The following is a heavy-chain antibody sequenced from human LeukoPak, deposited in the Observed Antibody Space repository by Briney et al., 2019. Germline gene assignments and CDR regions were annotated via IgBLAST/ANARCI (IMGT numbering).Heavy chain of an antibody. CDR1: GGSISSYY. D-gene: IGHD1-1*01. V-gene: IGHV4-59*12. J-gene: IGHJ6*03. Sequence: PSETLSLTCTVSGGSISSYYWTWIRQPPGKGLEWIGYIHYTGSTNYNRSLRSRVTISVDTSKNQCSLKLSSVTAADTAVYYCARLRNGRRYPLSRYYYYMDVWGKGTTVTISS. CDR3: ARLRNGRRYPLSRYYYYMDV. CDR2: IHYTGST.